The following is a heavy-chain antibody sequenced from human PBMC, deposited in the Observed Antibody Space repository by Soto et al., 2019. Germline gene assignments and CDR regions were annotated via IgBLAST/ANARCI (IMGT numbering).Heavy chain of an antibody. J-gene: IGHJ3*01. Sequence: QVQLQESGPGLVKPSGTLSLTCAVSGGSISSSHWWTWVRQSPGKVLEYIGEISHSGTSNSNPSLKSRVTLSVDKSKNHFSLTLTSVTAADTAVYYCARVVPPITRGAFAAWGHGNLVIVSS. CDR3: ARVVPPITRGAFAA. V-gene: IGHV4-4*02. CDR1: GGSISSSHW. D-gene: IGHD1-20*01. CDR2: ISHSGTS.